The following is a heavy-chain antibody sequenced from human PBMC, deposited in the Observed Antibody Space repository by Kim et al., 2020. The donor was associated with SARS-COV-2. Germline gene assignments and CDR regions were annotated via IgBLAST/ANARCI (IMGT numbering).Heavy chain of an antibody. CDR1: GGSFSGYY. J-gene: IGHJ4*02. CDR3: ARERGYYYVISD. CDR2: INHSGST. V-gene: IGHV4-34*01. Sequence: SETLSLTCAVYGGSFSGYYWSWIRQPPGKGLEWIGEINHSGSTNYNPSLKSRVTISVDTSKNQFSLKLSSVTAADTAVYYCARERGYYYVISDWGQGTLVTVSS. D-gene: IGHD3-22*01.